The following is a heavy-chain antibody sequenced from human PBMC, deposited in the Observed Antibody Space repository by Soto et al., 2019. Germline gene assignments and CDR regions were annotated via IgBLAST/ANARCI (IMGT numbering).Heavy chain of an antibody. J-gene: IGHJ5*02. D-gene: IGHD3-10*01. Sequence: QLLQSGGGLVQPGGSLTLSCAASGFTVGTTEMSRVRQAPGEGLEWVSSIDGSGGITYYADSVRGRFTISRDNSRNTVYLQMNSLRGDDTALYYCVKNSGWFNTWGQGALVTVSS. CDR2: IDGSGGIT. CDR1: GFTVGTTE. V-gene: IGHV3-23*01. CDR3: VKNSGWFNT.